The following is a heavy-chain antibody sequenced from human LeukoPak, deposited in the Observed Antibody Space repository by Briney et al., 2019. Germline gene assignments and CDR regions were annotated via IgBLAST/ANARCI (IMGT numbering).Heavy chain of an antibody. V-gene: IGHV4-31*03. CDR3: ARDYTIHSSSWYHWFDP. D-gene: IGHD6-13*01. J-gene: IGHJ5*02. Sequence: SETLSLTCTVSGGSISSGGYYWSWIRQHPGKGLEWIRYIYYSGSTYYNPSLKSRVTISVDTSKNQFSLKLSSVTAADTAVYYCARDYTIHSSSWYHWFDPWGQGTLVTVSS. CDR2: IYYSGST. CDR1: GGSISSGGYY.